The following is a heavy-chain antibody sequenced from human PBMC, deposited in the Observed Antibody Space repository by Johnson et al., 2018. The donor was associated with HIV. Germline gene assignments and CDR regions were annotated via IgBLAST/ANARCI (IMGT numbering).Heavy chain of an antibody. J-gene: IGHJ3*02. D-gene: IGHD4-17*01. V-gene: IGHV3-33*06. CDR1: GFTFSGYA. CDR3: AKALGVYGDYVLDAFDI. CDR2: IWYDGSNK. Sequence: QVQLVESGGGVVQPGKSLRLSCAASGFTFSGYAIHWVRQAPGKGLEWVAVIWYDGSNKYYADSVKGRFTISRDNSKNTLYLQMNSLRAEDTAVYYCAKALGVYGDYVLDAFDIWGQGTMVTVSS.